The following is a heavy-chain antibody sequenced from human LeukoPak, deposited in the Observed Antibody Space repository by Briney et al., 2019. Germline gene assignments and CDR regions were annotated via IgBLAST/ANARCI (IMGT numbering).Heavy chain of an antibody. Sequence: ASVKVSCKVSGYTLTELSMHWVRQAPGKGLVWMGGFDPEDGETIYAQKFQGRVTMTEDTSTDTAYMELSSLRSEDTAVYYCATGIYGYSYGPFDYWGQGTLVTVSS. J-gene: IGHJ4*02. CDR1: GYTLTELS. CDR3: ATGIYGYSYGPFDY. V-gene: IGHV1-24*01. D-gene: IGHD5-18*01. CDR2: FDPEDGET.